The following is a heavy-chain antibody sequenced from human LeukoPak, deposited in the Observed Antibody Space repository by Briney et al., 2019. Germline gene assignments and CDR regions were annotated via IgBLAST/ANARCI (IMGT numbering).Heavy chain of an antibody. CDR2: IIPIFGTA. CDR1: GGTFSSYA. V-gene: IGHV1-69*13. J-gene: IGHJ6*02. D-gene: IGHD1-26*01. Sequence: SVKVSCKASGGTFSSYAISWVRQAPGQGLEWMGGIIPIFGTANYAQKFQGRVTITADESTSTAYRELSSLRSEDTAVYYCARDETSGLVGATRPIYYGMDVWGQGTTVTVSS. CDR3: ARDETSGLVGATRPIYYGMDV.